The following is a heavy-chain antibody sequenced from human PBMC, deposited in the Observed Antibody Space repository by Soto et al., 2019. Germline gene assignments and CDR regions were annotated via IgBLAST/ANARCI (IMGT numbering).Heavy chain of an antibody. D-gene: IGHD1-1*01. CDR2: INHNGNS. CDR1: GGSISSYY. V-gene: IGHV4-34*01. Sequence: SETLSLTCTVSGGSISSYYWSWIRQPPGRGLEWIGEINHNGNSNYNPALESRVTISVDTSKNQFSLKLSSVTAADTAVYFCARGVLYWGQGTLVTVSS. CDR3: ARGVLY. J-gene: IGHJ4*02.